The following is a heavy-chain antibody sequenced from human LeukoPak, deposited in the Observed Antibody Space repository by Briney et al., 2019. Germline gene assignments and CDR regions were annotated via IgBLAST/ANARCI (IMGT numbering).Heavy chain of an antibody. J-gene: IGHJ4*02. CDR3: ARDSSRWGGPYYFDY. D-gene: IGHD6-13*01. Sequence: GGSLRLSCAASGFTFSDYYMSWIRQAPGKGLEWVSYISSSGSTIYYADSVKGRFTISRDNAKNSLYLQMNSLRAEETAAYYCARDSSRWGGPYYFDYWGQGTLVTVSS. V-gene: IGHV3-11*01. CDR1: GFTFSDYY. CDR2: ISSSGSTI.